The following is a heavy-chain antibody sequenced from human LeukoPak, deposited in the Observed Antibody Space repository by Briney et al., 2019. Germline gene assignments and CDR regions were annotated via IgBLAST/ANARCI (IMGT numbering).Heavy chain of an antibody. D-gene: IGHD6-13*01. J-gene: IGHJ6*03. CDR2: IYHSGST. Sequence: PSETLSLTCAVSGGSLSSSNWWSWVRQPPGKGLEWIGEIYHSGSTNYNPSLKSRVTISVDKSKNQFSLKLSSVTAADTAVYYCARPRWSNYYYMDVWGQGTPVTVSS. V-gene: IGHV4-4*02. CDR1: GGSLSSSNW. CDR3: ARPRWSNYYYMDV.